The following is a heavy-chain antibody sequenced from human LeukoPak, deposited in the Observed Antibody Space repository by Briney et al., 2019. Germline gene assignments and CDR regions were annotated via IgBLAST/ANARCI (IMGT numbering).Heavy chain of an antibody. CDR2: MNPNSGNT. CDR3: ARVDQEWELQV. J-gene: IGHJ4*02. CDR1: GYTFTSYD. Sequence: ASVKVSCKVSGYTFTSYDINWERQATGQGREWMGWMNPNSGNTGYAQKFQGRVTMTRNTSISTAYMELSSLRSEATAVYYCARVDQEWELQVWGQGTLVTVSS. D-gene: IGHD1-26*01. V-gene: IGHV1-8*01.